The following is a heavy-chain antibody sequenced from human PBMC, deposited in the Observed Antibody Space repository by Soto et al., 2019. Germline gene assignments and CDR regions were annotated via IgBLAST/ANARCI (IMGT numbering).Heavy chain of an antibody. CDR2: IYYSGST. D-gene: IGHD3-22*01. CDR1: GGSISSSSYY. J-gene: IGHJ5*02. Sequence: PSETLSLTCTVSGGSISSSSYYWGWIRQPPGKGLEWIGSIYYSGSTYYNPSLKSRVTISVDTSKNQFSLKLSSVTAADTAVYYCARVGPWVPYYYDSSPYTFENWCDPWGQGTLVPSPQ. CDR3: ARVGPWVPYYYDSSPYTFENWCDP. V-gene: IGHV4-39*07.